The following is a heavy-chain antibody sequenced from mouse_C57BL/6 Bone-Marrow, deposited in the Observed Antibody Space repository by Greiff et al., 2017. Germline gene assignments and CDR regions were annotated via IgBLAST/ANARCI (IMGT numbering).Heavy chain of an antibody. J-gene: IGHJ2*01. V-gene: IGHV14-4*01. CDR2: IDPENGDT. CDR1: GYTFTSYW. Sequence: EVQLQQPGAELVKPGASVKLSCKASGYTFTSYWMHWVKQRPEQGLEWIGWIDPENGDTEYASKFQGKATITADTSSNTAYLQLSSLTSEDTAVYYCTHYSGSSYLDSGGQGTTLTVSS. D-gene: IGHD1-1*01. CDR3: THYSGSSYLDS.